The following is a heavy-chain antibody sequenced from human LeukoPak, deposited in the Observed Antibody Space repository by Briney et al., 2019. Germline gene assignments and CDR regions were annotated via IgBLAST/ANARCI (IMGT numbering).Heavy chain of an antibody. J-gene: IGHJ4*02. CDR3: AKEYGPGSYYYDY. D-gene: IGHD3-10*01. CDR1: GFTFSTYA. Sequence: GGSLRLSCAASGFTFSTYAMTWVRQAPGKGLEWVSGISASGVSTHYADSVEGRFTISRDNSKNTLYLQMNSLRAEDMAVYYCAKEYGPGSYYYDYWGQGTLVTVSS. V-gene: IGHV3-23*01. CDR2: ISASGVST.